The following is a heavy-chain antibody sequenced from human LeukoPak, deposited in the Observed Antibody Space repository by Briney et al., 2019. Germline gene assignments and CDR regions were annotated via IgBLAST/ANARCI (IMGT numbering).Heavy chain of an antibody. D-gene: IGHD6-19*01. J-gene: IGHJ4*02. V-gene: IGHV4-59*01. CDR2: IYYSGST. Sequence: PSETLSLTCTVSGGSISSYYWSWIRQPPRKGLDWIGYIYYSGSTYYNPSLKSRVTISVDTSKNQFSLRLNSVTAADTAVYYCARGPRSSDWYSVDYWGRGTLVTVSS. CDR1: GGSISSYY. CDR3: ARGPRSSDWYSVDY.